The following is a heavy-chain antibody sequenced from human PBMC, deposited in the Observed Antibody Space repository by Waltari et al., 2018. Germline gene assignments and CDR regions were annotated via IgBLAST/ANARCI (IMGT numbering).Heavy chain of an antibody. J-gene: IGHJ4*02. CDR3: ARVYGSVDY. CDR2: MNPNSGNT. CDR1: GYTFANYD. Sequence: QVQLVQSGAEVKKPGASVKVSCKASGYTFANYDINWVRQATGQGLEWMGWMNPNSGNTGFAQKFQGRVTMTRDPSISTAYMELSSLRSEDTAVYYCARVYGSVDYWGQGTLVTVSS. V-gene: IGHV1-8*01. D-gene: IGHD3-10*01.